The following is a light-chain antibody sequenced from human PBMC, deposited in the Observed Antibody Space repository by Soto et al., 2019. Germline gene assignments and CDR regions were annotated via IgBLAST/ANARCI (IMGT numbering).Light chain of an antibody. V-gene: IGKV4-1*01. J-gene: IGKJ1*01. CDR2: WAS. CDR3: HHSYLPWT. CDR1: QSVLYSSNNKNY. Sequence: DIVMTQSPDYLAVSLGEMATINCKSSQSVLYSSNNKNYLAWYQQKPGQPPKLLIYWASTRESGVPDRFSGSVSGTDVTLTSSSLQAEDVAVYYCHHSYLPWTLGQGTKGAS.